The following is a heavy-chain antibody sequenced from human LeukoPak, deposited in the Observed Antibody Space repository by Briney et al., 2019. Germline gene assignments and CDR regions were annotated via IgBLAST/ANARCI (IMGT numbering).Heavy chain of an antibody. CDR1: GGSVSSGSYY. CDR2: IYYSGST. J-gene: IGHJ4*02. Sequence: SETLSLTCTVSGGSVSSGSYYWSWIRQPPGKGLEWIGYIYYSGSTNYNPSLKSRVTISVDTSKNQFSLKLSSVTAADTAVYYCARGAYSSGWYWFGYWGQGTLVTVSS. V-gene: IGHV4-61*01. D-gene: IGHD6-19*01. CDR3: ARGAYSSGWYWFGY.